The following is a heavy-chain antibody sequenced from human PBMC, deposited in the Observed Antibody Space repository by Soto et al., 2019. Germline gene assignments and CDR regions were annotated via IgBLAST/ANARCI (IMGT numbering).Heavy chain of an antibody. D-gene: IGHD3-22*01. CDR1: CGSISSGGYY. CDR2: IYYSGST. J-gene: IGHJ1*01. Sequence: TLSLPCTVSCGSISSGGYYWSSIRKHPGKGLEWIGYIYYSGSTYYNPSLKSRVTISVDTSKNQFSLKLSSVNAADTAVYYCAIYDSSGSRGFQHWGQGTLVTVSS. CDR3: AIYDSSGSRGFQH. V-gene: IGHV4-31*03.